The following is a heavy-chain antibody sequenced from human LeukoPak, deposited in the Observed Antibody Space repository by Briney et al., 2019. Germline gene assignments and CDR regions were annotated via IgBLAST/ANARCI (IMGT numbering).Heavy chain of an antibody. J-gene: IGHJ4*02. V-gene: IGHV3-7*03. D-gene: IGHD5-18*01. Sequence: GGSLRLSCAASGFTFSNYWMSWVRQAPGKGLEWVANIKQDGSEKFYVDSVKGRLTISRDNSKNTLYLQMNSLRAEDTAVYYCARGIQLWPKGFDYWGQGTLVTVSS. CDR3: ARGIQLWPKGFDY. CDR1: GFTFSNYW. CDR2: IKQDGSEK.